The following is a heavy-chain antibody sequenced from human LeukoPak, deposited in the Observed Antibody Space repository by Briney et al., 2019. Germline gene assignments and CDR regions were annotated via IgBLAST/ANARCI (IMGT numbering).Heavy chain of an antibody. V-gene: IGHV3-64*01. CDR2: INNNGNST. CDR3: AREVYGDYDMDV. Sequence: GSLRLSCTASGFTFSSYAMHWVRQAPGKGLEYVSAINNNGNSTYYANSVKGRFTISRDNSKNTLYLQMGNLRGEDMAVYYCAREVYGDYDMDVWGRGTTVIVSS. CDR1: GFTFSSYA. J-gene: IGHJ6*02. D-gene: IGHD4-17*01.